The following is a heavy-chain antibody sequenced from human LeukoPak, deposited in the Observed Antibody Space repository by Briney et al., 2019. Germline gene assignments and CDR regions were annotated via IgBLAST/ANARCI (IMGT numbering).Heavy chain of an antibody. V-gene: IGHV3-20*01. D-gene: IGHD1-26*01. CDR2: INWNGGTT. J-gene: IGHJ6*03. CDR3: ARVIVGATADYYYYYMDV. CDR1: GFTFTSSW. Sequence: PGGSLRLSCAASGFTFTSSWMSWVRQTPGKGLEWVSSINWNGGTTGYADSVKGRFTISRDNAKNSLYLQMNSLRAEDTALYHCARVIVGATADYYYYYMDVWGKGPTVTISS.